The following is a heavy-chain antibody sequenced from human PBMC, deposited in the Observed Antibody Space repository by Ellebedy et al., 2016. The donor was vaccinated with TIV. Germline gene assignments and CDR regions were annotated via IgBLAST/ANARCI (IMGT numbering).Heavy chain of an antibody. CDR1: GYSISSGYY. V-gene: IGHV4-38-2*02. D-gene: IGHD6-19*01. Sequence: SETLSLTCTVSGYSISSGYYWGWIRLPPGKGLEWIGSIYYSGSTYYNPSLKSRVTISVDTSKNQFSLKLSSVTAAETAVYYCARLPYSSGWYRGYFDYWGQGTLVTVSS. CDR2: IYYSGST. CDR3: ARLPYSSGWYRGYFDY. J-gene: IGHJ4*02.